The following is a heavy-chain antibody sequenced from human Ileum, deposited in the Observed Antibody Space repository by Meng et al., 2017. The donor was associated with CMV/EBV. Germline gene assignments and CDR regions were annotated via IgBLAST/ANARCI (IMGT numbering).Heavy chain of an antibody. CDR1: GFIFSDHY. J-gene: IGHJ4*02. V-gene: IGHV3-72*01. CDR3: SRRPRPGPCSSTTGSGLY. CDR2: TRDKANSYTT. Sequence: GGSLRLSCAASGFIFSDHYMDWVRQAPGKGLEWVARTRDKANSYTTEYAASVKGRFTIARDDSKHSLYLQMNNLKAKDTAVYYCSRRPRPGPCSSTTGSGLYWGQGTLVTVSS. D-gene: IGHD2-2*01.